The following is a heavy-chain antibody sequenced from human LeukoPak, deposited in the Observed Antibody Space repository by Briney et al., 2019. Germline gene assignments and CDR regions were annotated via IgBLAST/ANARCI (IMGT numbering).Heavy chain of an antibody. CDR1: GFTFSSYA. CDR3: AKEYCSSTSCYEGSDP. CDR2: ISGSGGST. J-gene: IGHJ5*02. Sequence: GGSLRLSCAASGFTFSSYAMSWVRQAPGKGLEWVSAISGSGGSTYYADSVKGRFTISRDNSKNTLYLQMNSLRAEDTAVYYCAKEYCSSTSCYEGSDPWGQGTLVTVSS. D-gene: IGHD2-2*01. V-gene: IGHV3-23*01.